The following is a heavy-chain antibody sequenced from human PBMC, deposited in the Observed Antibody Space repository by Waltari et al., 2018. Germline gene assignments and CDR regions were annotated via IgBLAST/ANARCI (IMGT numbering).Heavy chain of an antibody. D-gene: IGHD3-3*01. CDR3: ARVRRGYYDFWSGSPPNYFDY. V-gene: IGHV4-34*01. J-gene: IGHJ4*02. CDR1: GGSFRGYY. CDR2: INHSGST. Sequence: QVQLQQWGAGLLKPSETLSPTCAVYGGSFRGYYWIWNRQPPGKGPEWIGEINHSGSTNYNPSLKSRVTISVDTSKNQFSLKLSSVTAADTAVYYCARVRRGYYDFWSGSPPNYFDYWGQGTLVTVSS.